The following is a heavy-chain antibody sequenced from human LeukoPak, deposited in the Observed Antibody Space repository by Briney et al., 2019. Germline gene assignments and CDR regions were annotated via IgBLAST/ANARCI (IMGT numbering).Heavy chain of an antibody. CDR3: ARGRPYYYGSGSYWGLDY. Sequence: GGSLRLSCAASGFTFSSYAMSWVRQAPGKGLEWVSVIYSGGSTYYADSVKGRFTISRDNSKNTLYLQMNSLRAEDTAVYYCARGRPYYYGSGSYWGLDYWGQGTLVTVSS. J-gene: IGHJ4*02. CDR2: IYSGGST. D-gene: IGHD3-10*01. V-gene: IGHV3-66*01. CDR1: GFTFSSYA.